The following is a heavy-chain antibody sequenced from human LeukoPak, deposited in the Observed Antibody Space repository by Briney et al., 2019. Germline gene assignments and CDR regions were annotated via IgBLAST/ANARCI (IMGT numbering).Heavy chain of an antibody. CDR1: GGSISSYY. V-gene: IGHV4-59*01. Sequence: SETLSLTCTVSGGSISSYYWSWIRQPPGKGLEWIGYIYYSGSTNYNPSLKSRGTISVDTSKNQFSLKLSSVPAAATAVYYCARGGSPITIFGVVNTSWWFDPWGQGTLVTVSS. D-gene: IGHD3-3*01. J-gene: IGHJ5*02. CDR3: ARGGSPITIFGVVNTSWWFDP. CDR2: IYYSGST.